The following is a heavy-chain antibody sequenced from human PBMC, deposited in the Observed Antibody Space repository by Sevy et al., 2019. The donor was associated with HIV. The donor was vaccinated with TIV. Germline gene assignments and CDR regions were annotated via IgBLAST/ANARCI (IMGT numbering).Heavy chain of an antibody. V-gene: IGHV4-34*01. D-gene: IGHD2-2*01. J-gene: IGHJ5*02. CDR2: INHSGST. Sequence: SETLSLTCAVYDGSFSGYYWNWIRHPPGKALEWIGEINHSGSTNYNPSLKSRVTISVDTSKNQFSLKLNSVTAADTAVYYCARAPPVVVVPGAPSWFDPWGQGTLVTVSS. CDR3: ARAPPVVVVPGAPSWFDP. CDR1: DGSFSGYY.